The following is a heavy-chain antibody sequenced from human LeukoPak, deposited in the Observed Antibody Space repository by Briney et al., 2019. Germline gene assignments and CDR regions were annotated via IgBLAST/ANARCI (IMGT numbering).Heavy chain of an antibody. J-gene: IGHJ4*02. Sequence: PSETLSLTCTVSGGSISSYYWSWIRQPAGKGLEWIGRIYTSGSTNYNPSLKSRVTMSVDTSKNQFSLKLSSVTAADTAVYYCAREKIDLWSGYYTPFDYWGRGTQVTVSS. D-gene: IGHD3-3*01. CDR2: IYTSGST. V-gene: IGHV4-4*07. CDR1: GGSISSYY. CDR3: AREKIDLWSGYYTPFDY.